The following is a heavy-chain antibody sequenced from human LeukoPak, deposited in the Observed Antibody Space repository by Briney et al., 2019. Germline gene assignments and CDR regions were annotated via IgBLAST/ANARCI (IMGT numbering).Heavy chain of an antibody. CDR1: GFTFSSYG. CDR3: AKESGSGSLYYYYGMDV. J-gene: IGHJ6*02. Sequence: GGSLRLSCAASGFTFSSYGMHWVRQAPGKGLEWVAVISYDGSNKYYADSVKGRFTISRDNSKNTLYLQMNSLRAEDTAVYYCAKESGSGSLYYYYGMDVWGQGTTVTVSS. CDR2: ISYDGSNK. V-gene: IGHV3-30*18. D-gene: IGHD3-10*01.